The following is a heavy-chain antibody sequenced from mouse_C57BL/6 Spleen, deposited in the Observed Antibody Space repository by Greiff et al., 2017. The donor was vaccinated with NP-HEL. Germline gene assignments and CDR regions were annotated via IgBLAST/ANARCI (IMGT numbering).Heavy chain of an antibody. V-gene: IGHV5-4*01. Sequence: DVQLVESGGGLVKPGGSLKLSCAASGFTFSSYAMSWVRQTPEKRLEWVATISDGGSYTYYPDNVKGRFTISRDNAKNNLYLQMSHLKSEDTAMYYCARIYYDYDGPSYWGQGTLVTVSA. J-gene: IGHJ3*01. CDR3: ARIYYDYDGPSY. CDR2: ISDGGSYT. CDR1: GFTFSSYA. D-gene: IGHD2-4*01.